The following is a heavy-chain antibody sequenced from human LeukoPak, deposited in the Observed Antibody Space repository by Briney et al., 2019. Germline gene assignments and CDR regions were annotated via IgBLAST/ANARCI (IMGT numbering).Heavy chain of an antibody. J-gene: IGHJ4*02. CDR2: IRYDGSNK. CDR1: GFTFSSYG. D-gene: IGHD3-10*01. V-gene: IGHV3-30*02. Sequence: GGSLRLSCAASGFTFSSYGMHWVRQAPGKGLEWVAFIRYDGSNKYYADSVKGRFTISRDNSKNTLYLQMNSLRAEDTAVYYCAKDTHYYGSGSHFDYWGQGTLVSVSS. CDR3: AKDTHYYGSGSHFDY.